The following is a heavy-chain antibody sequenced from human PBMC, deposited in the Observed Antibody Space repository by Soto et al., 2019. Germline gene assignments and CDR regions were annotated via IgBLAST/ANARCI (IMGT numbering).Heavy chain of an antibody. V-gene: IGHV4-39*01. D-gene: IGHD3-22*01. Sequence: QVQLQESGPGLVKSSETLSLTCTVSGGSNSSTNHYWGWIRQPPGRGLEWIGSIYYSGSTYYNPSLKSRVTISGDTSKNQFSLRLSSVTAADTAAYYCARHRAYYFDTGVYSDAFDIWGQGTLVTVSS. J-gene: IGHJ3*02. CDR1: GGSNSSTNHY. CDR2: IYYSGST. CDR3: ARHRAYYFDTGVYSDAFDI.